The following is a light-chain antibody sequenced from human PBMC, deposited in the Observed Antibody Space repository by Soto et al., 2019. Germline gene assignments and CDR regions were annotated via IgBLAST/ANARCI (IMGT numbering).Light chain of an antibody. CDR2: GAS. V-gene: IGKV3-20*01. J-gene: IGKJ1*01. CDR3: QQYGSSPWT. Sequence: EIVLTQSRGTLSLAPGERATLSFRASQSVSSSYLAWYQQKPGQAPRLLIYGASSRATGIPDRFSGSGSGTDFTLTISRLEPEDFAVYYCQQYGSSPWTFGQGTKVDIK. CDR1: QSVSSSY.